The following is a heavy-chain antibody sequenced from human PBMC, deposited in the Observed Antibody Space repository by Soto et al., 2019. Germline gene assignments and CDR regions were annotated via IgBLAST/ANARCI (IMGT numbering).Heavy chain of an antibody. CDR1: GFTFSSYA. CDR2: ISGSGGST. D-gene: IGHD3-22*01. Sequence: PGGSLSLSCAASGFTFSSYAMSWVRQAPGKGLEWVSAISGSGGSTYYADSVKGRFTISRDNSKNTLYLQMNSLRAEDTAVYYCAKEFMVNMIVGGNWFDPWGQGTLVTVSS. CDR3: AKEFMVNMIVGGNWFDP. V-gene: IGHV3-23*01. J-gene: IGHJ5*02.